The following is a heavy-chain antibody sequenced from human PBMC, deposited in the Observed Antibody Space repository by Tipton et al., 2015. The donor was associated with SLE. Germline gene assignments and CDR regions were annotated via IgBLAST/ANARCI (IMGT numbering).Heavy chain of an antibody. J-gene: IGHJ3*02. V-gene: IGHV4-31*03. CDR1: GGSISSGGYY. CDR3: AGDLLGIEAFDI. CDR2: IYYSGST. Sequence: LRLSCTVSGGSISSGGYYWSWIRQHPGKGLEWIGYIYYSGSTYYNPSLKSRVTISVDTSKNQFSLKLSSVTAADTAVYYCAGDLLGIEAFDIWGQGTMVTVSS. D-gene: IGHD7-27*01.